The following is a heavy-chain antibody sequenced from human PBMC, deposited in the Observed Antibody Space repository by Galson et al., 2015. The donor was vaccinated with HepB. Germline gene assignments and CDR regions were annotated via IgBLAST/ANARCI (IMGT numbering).Heavy chain of an antibody. CDR3: AMSRTYGSGSYS. CDR1: GGTFSSYA. J-gene: IGHJ5*02. D-gene: IGHD3-10*01. CDR2: IIPIFGTA. V-gene: IGHV1-69*06. Sequence: SVKVSCKASGGTFSSYAISWVRQAPGQGLEWMGGIIPIFGTANYAQKFQGRVTITADKSTSTAYMELSSLRSEDTAVYYCAMSRTYGSGSYSWGQGTLVTVSS.